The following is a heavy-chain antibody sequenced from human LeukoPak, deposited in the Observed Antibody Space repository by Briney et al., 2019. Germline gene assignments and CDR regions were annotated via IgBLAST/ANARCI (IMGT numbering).Heavy chain of an antibody. CDR1: GFSFSSYA. V-gene: IGHV3-30*04. Sequence: PGGSLRLSCAASGFSFSSYAIHWVRQAPGKGVEWVALISYNGGKKDYADSVKGRFTIDRDNSKNTVYLQMNSRGPDDTAIYFCARQERRNYYYEGLDYWGQGNLVTVPS. CDR2: ISYNGGKK. CDR3: ARQERRNYYYEGLDY. D-gene: IGHD3-22*01. J-gene: IGHJ4*02.